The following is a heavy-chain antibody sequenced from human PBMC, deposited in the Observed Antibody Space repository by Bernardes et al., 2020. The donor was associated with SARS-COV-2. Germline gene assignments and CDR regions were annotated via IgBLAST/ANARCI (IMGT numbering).Heavy chain of an antibody. CDR3: TRKYCHSYGMDV. V-gene: IGHV3-74*01. Sequence: GGSLRLSCVGSGFTFSGYWMHWVRQAPGKGPEWVSRVNPDGSSQIYADSVKGRFTISRDNAKNTVYLQMNSLRLDDTAVYYCTRKYCHSYGMDVWGQGTTVIVSS. CDR2: VNPDGSSQ. D-gene: IGHD2-15*01. J-gene: IGHJ6*02. CDR1: GFTFSGYW.